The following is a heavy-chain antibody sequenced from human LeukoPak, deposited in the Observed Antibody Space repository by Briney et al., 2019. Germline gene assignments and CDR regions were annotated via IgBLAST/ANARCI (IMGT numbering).Heavy chain of an antibody. Sequence: PGGSLRLSCAASGFTFSNAWMSWVRQPPGKGLEWIGGAYYSGTTYYSPSLKSRVTISVDTSRNHFSLNLNSVTAADTAVYYCARHSSSAWYYYFDYWGQGSFVTVSS. J-gene: IGHJ4*02. CDR1: GFTFSNAW. D-gene: IGHD6-19*01. V-gene: IGHV4-39*01. CDR3: ARHSSSAWYYYFDY. CDR2: AYYSGTT.